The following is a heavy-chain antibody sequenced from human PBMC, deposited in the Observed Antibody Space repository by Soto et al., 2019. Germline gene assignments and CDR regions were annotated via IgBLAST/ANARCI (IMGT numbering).Heavy chain of an antibody. J-gene: IGHJ3*02. CDR3: ARDGTFGAKGGSLDI. CDR1: GFTFRTYG. CDR2: FWYDGSNK. Sequence: XGSLRLSCSASGFTFRTYGMHWVRQAPGKGLDWVAIFWYDGSNKYYAESVKGRFTISRDNSKNTLYLQMNSLRAEDTAVYYCARDGTFGAKGGSLDIWGQGTMVTVSS. V-gene: IGHV3-33*01. D-gene: IGHD3-16*01.